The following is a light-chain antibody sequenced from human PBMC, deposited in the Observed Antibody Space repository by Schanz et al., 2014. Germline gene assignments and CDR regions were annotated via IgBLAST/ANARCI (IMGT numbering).Light chain of an antibody. CDR1: QSISTY. CDR3: QQGYDTPVWT. CDR2: AAS. J-gene: IGKJ1*01. V-gene: IGKV1-39*01. Sequence: DIQMTQSPSSLSASVGDRVTITCRASQSISTYVNWYQQKAGKAPKLLIYAASSLQSGVPSRFSGSGSGTDFTLTIISLQPEDFATYYCQQGYDTPVWTFGQGTKVEIK.